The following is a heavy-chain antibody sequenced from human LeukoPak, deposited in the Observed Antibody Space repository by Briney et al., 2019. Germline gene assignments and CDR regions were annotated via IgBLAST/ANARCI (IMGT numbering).Heavy chain of an antibody. CDR3: ARGKQWLVHFFDY. V-gene: IGHV4-34*01. D-gene: IGHD6-19*01. Sequence: SETLSLTCAVYGGSFRGYYWSWIRQPPGKGLEWIGEINHSGSTNYNPSLKSRVTISVDTSKNQFSLKLSSVTAADTAVYYCARGKQWLVHFFDYWGQGTLVTVSS. J-gene: IGHJ4*02. CDR2: INHSGST. CDR1: GGSFRGYY.